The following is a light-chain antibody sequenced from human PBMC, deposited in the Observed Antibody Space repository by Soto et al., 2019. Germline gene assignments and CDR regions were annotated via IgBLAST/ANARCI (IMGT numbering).Light chain of an antibody. V-gene: IGLV2-23*01. CDR1: SSDVGSYNL. J-gene: IGLJ1*01. CDR2: EGS. CDR3: CSYAGSSTYV. Sequence: VLTQPASGSGAPGQSITISCTGTSSDVGSYNLVSWYQQRPGKAPKLMIYEGSKRPSGVSNRFSGSKSGNTASLTISGLQAEDEADYYCCSYAGSSTYVFGTGTKVTVL.